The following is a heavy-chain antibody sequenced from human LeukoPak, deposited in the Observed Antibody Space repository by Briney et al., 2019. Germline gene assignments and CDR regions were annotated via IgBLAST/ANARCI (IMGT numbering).Heavy chain of an antibody. CDR3: ARLVDCSGGSCYYVFDI. J-gene: IGHJ3*02. CDR2: IYYSGST. CDR1: GGSIRSYY. V-gene: IGHV4-59*01. D-gene: IGHD2-15*01. Sequence: SETLSLTCTVSGGSIRSYYWSWIRQPPGKGLEWIGYIYYSGSTNYNPSLKSRVTISVDTSKNQFSLKLSSVTAADTAVYYCARLVDCSGGSCYYVFDIWGQGTMVTVSS.